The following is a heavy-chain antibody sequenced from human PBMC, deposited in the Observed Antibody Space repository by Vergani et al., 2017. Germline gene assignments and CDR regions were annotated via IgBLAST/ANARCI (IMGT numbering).Heavy chain of an antibody. CDR2: IIPIFGTA. CDR1: GGTFSSYA. CDR3: ARGLGPYCSSTSCRTPYYYYYMDV. D-gene: IGHD2-2*01. J-gene: IGHJ6*03. V-gene: IGHV1-69*01. Sequence: QVQLVQSGAEVKKPGSSVKVSCKASGGTFSSYAISWVRQAPGQGLEWMGGIIPIFGTANYAQKFQGRVTITADESTSTAYMELSSLRSEDTAVYYCARGLGPYCSSTSCRTPYYYYYMDVWGKGTTVTVSS.